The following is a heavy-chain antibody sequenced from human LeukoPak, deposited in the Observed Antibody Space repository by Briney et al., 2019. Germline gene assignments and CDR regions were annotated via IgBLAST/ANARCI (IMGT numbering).Heavy chain of an antibody. J-gene: IGHJ4*02. V-gene: IGHV3-33*01. CDR3: ARGGGPPHYYGSGSYWWTIDY. CDR1: GFTFSSYG. D-gene: IGHD3-10*01. Sequence: GGSLRLSCAASGFTFSSYGMHWVRQAPGKGLEWVAVIWYDGSNKYYADSVKGRFTISRDNAKNSLYLQMNSLRDEDTAVYYCARGGGPPHYYGSGSYWWTIDYWGQGTLVTVSS. CDR2: IWYDGSNK.